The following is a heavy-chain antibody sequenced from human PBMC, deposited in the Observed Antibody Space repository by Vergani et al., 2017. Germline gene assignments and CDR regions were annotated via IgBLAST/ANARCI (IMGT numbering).Heavy chain of an antibody. V-gene: IGHV1-69*14. D-gene: IGHD2-2*02. CDR2: IIPIFGTA. Sequence: QVQLVQSGAEVKKPGSSVKVSCKASGGTFSSYAISWVRQAPGQGLEWRGRIIPIFGTANYAQKFQGRVTITADKSTSTAYMELSSLRSEDTAVYYCASPQYCSSTSCYTFDYWGQGTLVTVSS. CDR3: ASPQYCSSTSCYTFDY. J-gene: IGHJ4*02. CDR1: GGTFSSYA.